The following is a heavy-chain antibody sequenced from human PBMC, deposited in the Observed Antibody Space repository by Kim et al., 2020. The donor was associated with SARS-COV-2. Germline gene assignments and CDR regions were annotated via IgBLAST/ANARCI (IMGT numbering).Heavy chain of an antibody. Sequence: SETLSLTCTVSGGSISGDYWSWIRQPPGKGLEWIGYFYYSGSTNYNPSLKSRVTISVDTSKNQLSLKLSSVTAADTAVYYCARIPLLGSGSSAWGQGTLVTVSS. D-gene: IGHD3-10*01. J-gene: IGHJ5*02. CDR1: GGSISGDY. CDR3: ARIPLLGSGSSA. V-gene: IGHV4-59*01. CDR2: FYYSGST.